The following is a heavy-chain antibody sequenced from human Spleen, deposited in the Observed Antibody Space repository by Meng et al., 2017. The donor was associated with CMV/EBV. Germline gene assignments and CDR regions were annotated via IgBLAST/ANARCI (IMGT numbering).Heavy chain of an antibody. J-gene: IGHJ4*02. D-gene: IGHD3-22*01. CDR1: GFTFGDYA. CDR3: TRSFYYDISGYCYY. CDR2: IGSTAYGGTT. V-gene: IGHV3-49*04. Sequence: GGSLRLSCTASGFTFGDYAMTWVRQAPGKGLEWVGFIGSTAYGGTTEYAASVKGRFTISRDDFKSIVYLQMDNLKAEDTAVYYCTRSFYYDISGYCYYWGQGTLVTVSS.